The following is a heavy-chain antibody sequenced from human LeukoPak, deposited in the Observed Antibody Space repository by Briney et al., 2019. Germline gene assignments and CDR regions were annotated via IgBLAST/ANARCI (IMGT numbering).Heavy chain of an antibody. CDR1: GGSISSYC. J-gene: IGHJ6*03. CDR3: ARAASTGYYYYYMDV. CDR2: IYYSGST. V-gene: IGHV4-59*01. D-gene: IGHD1-14*01. Sequence: SETLSLTCTVSGGSISSYCWSWIRQPPGKGLEWIGYIYYSGSTNYNPSLKSRATISVDTSKNQFSLKLSSVTAADTAVYYCARAASTGYYYYYMDVWGKGTTVTVSS.